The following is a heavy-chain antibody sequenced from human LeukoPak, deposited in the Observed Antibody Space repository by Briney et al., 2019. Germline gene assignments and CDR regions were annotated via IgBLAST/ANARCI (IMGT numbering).Heavy chain of an antibody. CDR3: AKSSGSWEGFDY. Sequence: SQTLSLTRNVSGGSISNGSYYWSWIRQPPGKGLEWIGRIYTSGSTNYNPSLKSQVTISVDTSKNQFSLKLSSVTAADTAVYYCAKSSGSWEGFDYWGQGTLVTVSS. CDR2: IYTSGST. V-gene: IGHV4-61*02. CDR1: GGSISNGSYY. J-gene: IGHJ4*02. D-gene: IGHD1-26*01.